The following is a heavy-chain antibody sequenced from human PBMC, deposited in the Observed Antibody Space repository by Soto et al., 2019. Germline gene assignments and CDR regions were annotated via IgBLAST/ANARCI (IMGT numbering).Heavy chain of an antibody. Sequence: QVQLVQSGAEVKKPGASVKVSCKASGYTFTSYGISWVRQAPGQGLEWMGWISAYNGNTNYAQKLQGRVTMTTDTSTSTAYMELRSLRSDATAVYYCARDDIGGQLASHHFDPWGQGTLVTVSS. CDR1: GYTFTSYG. V-gene: IGHV1-18*01. CDR2: ISAYNGNT. J-gene: IGHJ5*02. D-gene: IGHD6-6*01. CDR3: ARDDIGGQLASHHFDP.